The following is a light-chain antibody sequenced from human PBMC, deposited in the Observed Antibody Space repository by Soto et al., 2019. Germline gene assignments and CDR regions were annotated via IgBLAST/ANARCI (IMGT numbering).Light chain of an antibody. CDR1: SSDVGGYNY. V-gene: IGLV2-14*03. CDR2: DVS. CDR3: SSYSSGSTLYV. Sequence: SALTQPASVSGSPGQSITISCTGTSSDVGGYNYVSWYHHHPGKAPKLMIYDVSARPSGVSNRFSGSKSGNTASLTISGLQAEDEAAYYCSSYSSGSTLYVFGTGTKVTVL. J-gene: IGLJ1*01.